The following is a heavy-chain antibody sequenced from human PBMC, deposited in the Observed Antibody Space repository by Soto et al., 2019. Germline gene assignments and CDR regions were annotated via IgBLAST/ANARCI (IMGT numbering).Heavy chain of an antibody. CDR3: ARDRGSYGMDV. CDR1: GYSISGGYY. V-gene: IGHV4-31*03. CDR2: VSPSGNT. Sequence: SETLSLTCTVSGYSISGGYYWSWIRQHPGKGLEWIGYVSPSGNTYYNPSLNSRVSISIDTSKNHFSLEVSSVTAADTAVYYCARDRGSYGMDVWGQGTTVTVSS. J-gene: IGHJ6*02.